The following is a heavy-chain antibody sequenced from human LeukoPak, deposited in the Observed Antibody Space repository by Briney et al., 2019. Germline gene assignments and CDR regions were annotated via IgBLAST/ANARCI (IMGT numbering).Heavy chain of an antibody. D-gene: IGHD5-18*01. CDR1: GFKFSDYY. V-gene: IGHV3-11*01. Sequence: GGSLRLSCAVSGFKFSDYYMSWVRQAPGEGLEWISYISSSGSNRYYADSVRGRFTVSRDNDKNTLYLQMNSLRAEDTAVYYCAQYYKGYSYGYPYFDYWGQGTLVTVSS. CDR2: ISSSGSNR. J-gene: IGHJ4*02. CDR3: AQYYKGYSYGYPYFDY.